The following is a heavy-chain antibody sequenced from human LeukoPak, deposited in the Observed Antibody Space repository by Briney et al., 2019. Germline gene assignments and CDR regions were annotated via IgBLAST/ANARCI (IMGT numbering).Heavy chain of an antibody. D-gene: IGHD3-10*01. CDR1: GGTFSSYA. CDR2: IIPIFGTA. CDR3: ARGRLWFGEPPGY. V-gene: IGHV1-69*01. Sequence: ASVKVSCKASGGTFSSYAISWVRQAPGQGLEWMGGIIPIFGTANYAQKFQGRVTITADESTSTAYMELRSLRSDDTAVYYCARGRLWFGEPPGYWGQGTLVTVSS. J-gene: IGHJ4*02.